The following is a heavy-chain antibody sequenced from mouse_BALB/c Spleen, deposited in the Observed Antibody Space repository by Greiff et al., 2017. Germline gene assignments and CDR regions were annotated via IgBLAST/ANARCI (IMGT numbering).Heavy chain of an antibody. J-gene: IGHJ3*01. Sequence: EVQLQQSGAELVKPGASVKLSCTASGFNIKDTYMHWVKQRPEQGLEWIGRIDPANGNTKYDPKFQGKATITADTSSNTAYLQLSSLTSEDTAVYYCARMTRRAPVWLPFAYWGQGTLVTVSA. CDR3: ARMTRRAPVWLPFAY. CDR1: GFNIKDTY. V-gene: IGHV14-3*02. D-gene: IGHD2-2*01. CDR2: IDPANGNT.